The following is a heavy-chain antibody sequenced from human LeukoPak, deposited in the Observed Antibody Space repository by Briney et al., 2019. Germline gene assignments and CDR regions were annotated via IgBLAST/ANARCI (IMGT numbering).Heavy chain of an antibody. V-gene: IGHV3-23*01. D-gene: IGHD6-13*01. J-gene: IGHJ4*02. CDR3: AKDRSGYGSSYDFDY. CDR1: GFSFTIYA. CDR2: ISQNSGI. Sequence: PGGSLRHSCAASGFSFTIYAMSRVRQAPGKWLEWVSSISQNSGIYYADSVKGRFTISSDNSKNTLFLQMNSLRAEDTAVYYCAKDRSGYGSSYDFDYWGQGTLVTVSS.